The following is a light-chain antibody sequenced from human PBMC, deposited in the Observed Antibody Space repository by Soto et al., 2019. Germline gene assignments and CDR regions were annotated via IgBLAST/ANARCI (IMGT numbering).Light chain of an antibody. V-gene: IGLV1-40*01. CDR3: QSYDNNQPWV. Sequence: QSVLTQPPSVSGAPGQRVTISCTGSSSNIGAGYDVQWYQHLPGAAPRLLIYGNTNRPSGVPDRFSGSKSATSVSLAITGLQAEDEGDYYCQSYDNNQPWVFGGGTKVTVL. CDR2: GNT. CDR1: SSNIGAGYD. J-gene: IGLJ3*02.